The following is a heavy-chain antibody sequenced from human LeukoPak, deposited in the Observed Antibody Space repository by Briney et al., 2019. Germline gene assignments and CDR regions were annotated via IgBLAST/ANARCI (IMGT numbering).Heavy chain of an antibody. Sequence: PGGSLRLSCAASQFTFSIAWMTWVRQAPGKGLECVGFIQSKTDGGTTDSAAPVKGRFTVSRDDSKNTLYLQMNSLNSEDTAVYYCTTWSSQFDYWGQGTLVTVSS. CDR1: QFTFSIAW. CDR3: TTWSSQFDY. D-gene: IGHD6-6*01. CDR2: IQSKTDGGTT. V-gene: IGHV3-15*05. J-gene: IGHJ4*02.